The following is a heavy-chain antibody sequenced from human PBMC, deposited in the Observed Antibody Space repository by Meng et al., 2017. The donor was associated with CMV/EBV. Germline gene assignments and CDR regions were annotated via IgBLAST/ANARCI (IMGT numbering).Heavy chain of an antibody. CDR1: GASISSYY. CDR3: ARARGYSSSSKNWCDP. Sequence: PETLSLTCTVSGASISSYYWSWIRQPPGKGLEWVGYIYYSGSTNYNPSLKRRVTISVDTSKDQLSLQQSSVTAADTAVYYCARARGYSSSSKNWCDPWGQGTLVTVSS. V-gene: IGHV4-59*01. CDR2: IYYSGST. J-gene: IGHJ5*02. D-gene: IGHD6-6*01.